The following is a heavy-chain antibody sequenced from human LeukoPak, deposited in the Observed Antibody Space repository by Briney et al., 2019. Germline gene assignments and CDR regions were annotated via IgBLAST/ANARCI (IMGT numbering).Heavy chain of an antibody. V-gene: IGHV4-31*03. CDR2: IYYSGST. D-gene: IGHD3-22*01. CDR1: GGSINSGGYY. CDR3: ARDSDYYDSSGYSNELGGIFDY. J-gene: IGHJ4*02. Sequence: PSETLSLTCTVSGGSINSGGYYWSWIRQHPGKGLEWIGHIYYSGSTYYNPSLKSRVTISVDTSKNQFSLKLSSVTAADTAVYYCARDSDYYDSSGYSNELGGIFDYWGQGTLVTVSS.